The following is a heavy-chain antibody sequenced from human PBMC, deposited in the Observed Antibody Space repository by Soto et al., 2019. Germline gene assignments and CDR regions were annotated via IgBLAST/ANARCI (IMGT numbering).Heavy chain of an antibody. J-gene: IGHJ4*02. CDR1: GFTFSSYG. D-gene: IGHD6-19*01. V-gene: IGHV3-33*01. Sequence: GGSLRLSCAASGFTFSSYGMHWVRQAPGKGLEWVAVIWYDGSNKYYADSVKGRFTISRDNSKNTLYLQMNSLRAEDTAVYYCARSPVLYSSGWYRGLFDYWGQGTLVTVSS. CDR2: IWYDGSNK. CDR3: ARSPVLYSSGWYRGLFDY.